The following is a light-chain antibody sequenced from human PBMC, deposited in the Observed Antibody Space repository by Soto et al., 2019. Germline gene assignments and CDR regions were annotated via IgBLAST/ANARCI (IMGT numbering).Light chain of an antibody. CDR1: QTVSSNY. Sequence: ENIWTQSPHTLFVSPGERATLSCRASQTVSSNYLAWCQQRPGQAPRLLIYGASTRAAGIPDRFSGSGSGTDFTLTITRLEPEDSAVYFCQQYTGPPTTFGQGTRLEIK. CDR2: GAS. J-gene: IGKJ5*01. V-gene: IGKV3-20*01. CDR3: QQYTGPPTT.